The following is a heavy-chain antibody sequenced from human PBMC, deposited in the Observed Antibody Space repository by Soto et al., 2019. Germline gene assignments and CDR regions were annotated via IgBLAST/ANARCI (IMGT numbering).Heavy chain of an antibody. J-gene: IGHJ2*01. D-gene: IGHD3-16*01. V-gene: IGHV1-2*02. Sequence: QVQLVQSGAEVKKPGASVTVSCKTSGYPLTDFYIHWVRQAPGQGLEWMAWINPHTGDTNTALKFQGRVTMTRDTSINTAFMELTRLSSADTAVYYCAREGGAAPGARREWYLDLWGRGTLVRFSS. CDR2: INPHTGDT. CDR1: GYPLTDFY. CDR3: AREGGAAPGARREWYLDL.